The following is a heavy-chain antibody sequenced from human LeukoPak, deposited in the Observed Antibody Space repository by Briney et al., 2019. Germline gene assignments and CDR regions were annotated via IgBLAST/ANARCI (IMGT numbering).Heavy chain of an antibody. D-gene: IGHD6-13*01. CDR3: AASSSQPRYFQR. CDR2: IYSGGST. CDR1: GFTVSSNY. J-gene: IGHJ1*01. V-gene: IGHV3-53*01. Sequence: GGSLRLSCAASGFTVSSNYMTWVRQAPGMGLEWVSVIYSGGSTCYADSVKGRFTISRDNSKNTLYLQMNSLRAEDTAVYYCAASSSQPRYFQRWGQGTLVTVSS.